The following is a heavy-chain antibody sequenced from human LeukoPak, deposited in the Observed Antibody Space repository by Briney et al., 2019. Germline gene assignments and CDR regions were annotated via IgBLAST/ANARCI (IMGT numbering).Heavy chain of an antibody. CDR2: ISGSGGST. J-gene: IGHJ4*02. Sequence: PGASLRLSCAASGFTFSSYAMSWVRQAPGKGLEWVSAISGSGGSTYYADSVKGRFTISRDNSKNTLYLQMNSLRAEGTAVYYCAKELRPYDSSGPDYWGQGTLVTVSS. CDR1: GFTFSSYA. D-gene: IGHD3-22*01. CDR3: AKELRPYDSSGPDY. V-gene: IGHV3-23*01.